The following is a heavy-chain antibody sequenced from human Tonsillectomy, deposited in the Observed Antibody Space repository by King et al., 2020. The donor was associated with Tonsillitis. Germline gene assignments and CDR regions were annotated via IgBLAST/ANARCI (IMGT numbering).Heavy chain of an antibody. D-gene: IGHD3-10*01. CDR1: GFTFSDYY. CDR2: ISSSGSTI. CDR3: AIDYGSGSYSPAYYYGMDV. J-gene: IGHJ6*02. Sequence: QLVQSGGGLVKPGGSLRLSCAASGFTFSDYYMSWIRQAPGKGLEWVSYISSSGSTIYYADSVKGRFTISRDNAKNSLYLQMNSLRAEDTAVYYCAIDYGSGSYSPAYYYGMDVWGQGTTVTVSS. V-gene: IGHV3-11*01.